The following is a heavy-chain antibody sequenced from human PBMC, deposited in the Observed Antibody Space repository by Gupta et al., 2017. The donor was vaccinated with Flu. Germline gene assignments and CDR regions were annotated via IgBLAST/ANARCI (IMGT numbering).Heavy chain of an antibody. Sequence: SDSLMYWTRQGYWKGLEWFVLIGNKAKNYATAYAASVQGRFTSYRDDSQITAYLQRNSLETEDTAVYYCTALNGDYGVDYWGQGSRGTVS. D-gene: IGHD4-17*01. CDR3: TALNGDYGVDY. J-gene: IGHJ4*02. CDR2: IGNKAKNYAT. V-gene: IGHV3-73*01. CDR1: SDSL.